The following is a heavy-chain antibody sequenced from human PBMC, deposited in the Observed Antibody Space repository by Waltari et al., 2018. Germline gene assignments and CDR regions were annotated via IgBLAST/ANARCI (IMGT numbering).Heavy chain of an antibody. CDR1: GDPIRGKSW. D-gene: IGHD2-15*01. J-gene: IGHJ4*02. V-gene: IGHV4-4*02. CDR3: ARDLGRGLFLDS. Sequence: QLQLQESGPGLVKPSGTLSLTCVVSGDPIRGKSWWSWVRQSPDKGLEWIGQVHRNGTPNYTPALASLSIGSLDSSMNQFSLRILSATAADTAAYYCARDLGRGLFLDSWGQGTLVTVSP. CDR2: VHRNGTP.